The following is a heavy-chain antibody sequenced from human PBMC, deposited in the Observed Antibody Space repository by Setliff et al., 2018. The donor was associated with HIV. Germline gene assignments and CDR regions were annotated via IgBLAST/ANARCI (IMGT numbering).Heavy chain of an antibody. D-gene: IGHD4-17*01. V-gene: IGHV4-59*11. J-gene: IGHJ4*02. Sequence: SETLSLTCTVSGPSINIHYWSWIRQSPGKAFEWIGYIYSTGSTNYNPSLQSRVTISMVASRNQFSLKVTAVTAADTAVYYCAKGAGFYGAYTFDHWGQGRQVTVSS. CDR3: AKGAGFYGAYTFDH. CDR1: GPSINIHY. CDR2: IYSTGST.